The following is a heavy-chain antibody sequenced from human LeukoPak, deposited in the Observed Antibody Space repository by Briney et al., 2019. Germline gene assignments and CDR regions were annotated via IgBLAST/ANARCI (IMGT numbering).Heavy chain of an antibody. CDR3: ARGLYKPRSSGSYYYMDV. CDR1: GGSFSGYY. D-gene: IGHD6-13*01. Sequence: PSETLSLTCAVYGGSFSGYYWSWIRQPPGKGLEWIGEINHSGSTNYNPSLKSRVTISVDPSKNQFPLKLSSVTAADTAVYYCARGLYKPRSSGSYYYMDVWGKGTTVTVSS. V-gene: IGHV4-34*01. CDR2: INHSGST. J-gene: IGHJ6*03.